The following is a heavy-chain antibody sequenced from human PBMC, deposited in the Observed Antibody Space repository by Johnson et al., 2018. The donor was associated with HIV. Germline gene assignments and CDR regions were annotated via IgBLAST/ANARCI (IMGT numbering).Heavy chain of an antibody. V-gene: IGHV3-66*02. CDR1: GFSVSNNY. CDR2: IYSGGST. J-gene: IGHJ3*02. Sequence: MQLVESGGGVVQPGRSLRLSCAASGFSVSNNYMSWVRQAPGKGLEWVSVIYSGGSTYYADSVKGRFTISRDNSKNTLYLQMSGLRIEDTAVYYCARTQVYSSSRDDAFDIWGQGTMVTVSS. CDR3: ARTQVYSSSRDDAFDI. D-gene: IGHD6-13*01.